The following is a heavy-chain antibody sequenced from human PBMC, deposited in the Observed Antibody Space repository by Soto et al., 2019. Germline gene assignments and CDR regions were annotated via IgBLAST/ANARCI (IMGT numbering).Heavy chain of an antibody. V-gene: IGHV1-18*01. CDR2: ISAYNGNT. J-gene: IGHJ4*02. CDR1: GYTFTSYG. CDR3: ARSVVGCSSTSCFFDY. D-gene: IGHD2-2*01. Sequence: ASVKVSCKASGYTFTSYGISWVRQAPGQGLEWMGWISAYNGNTNYAQKFQGRVTMTRDTSTSTVYMELSSLRSEDTAVYYCARSVVGCSSTSCFFDYWGQGTLVTVSS.